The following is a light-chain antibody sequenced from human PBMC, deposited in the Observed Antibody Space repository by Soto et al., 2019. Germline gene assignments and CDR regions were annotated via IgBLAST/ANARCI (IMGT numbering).Light chain of an antibody. CDR1: QSISSW. J-gene: IGKJ1*01. V-gene: IGKV1-5*01. CDR2: DAS. Sequence: DIQMTQSPSTLPASVGDRVTITCRASQSISSWLAWYQQKPGKAPKLLIYDASSLESGVPSRFSGSGSGTEFTLTISSLQPDDSATYYCQQYNSYSWTFGQGTKVDIK. CDR3: QQYNSYSWT.